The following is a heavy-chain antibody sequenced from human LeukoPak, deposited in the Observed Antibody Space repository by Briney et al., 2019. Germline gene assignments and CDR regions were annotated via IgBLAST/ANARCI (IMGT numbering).Heavy chain of an antibody. Sequence: PLETLSLTCTVSGGSISSSSYYWGWIRQPPGKGLEWVGSIYYSGNTYYNTSLKSRVTISVDTSKNQFSLKLSSVTAADTAVYYCASSSGVLEYFQHWGQGTLVTVSS. J-gene: IGHJ1*01. V-gene: IGHV4-39*01. CDR1: GGSISSSSYY. CDR2: IYYSGNT. D-gene: IGHD2-8*01. CDR3: ASSSGVLEYFQH.